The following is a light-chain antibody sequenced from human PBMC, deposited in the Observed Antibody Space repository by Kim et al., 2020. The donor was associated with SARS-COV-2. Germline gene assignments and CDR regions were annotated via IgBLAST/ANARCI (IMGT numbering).Light chain of an antibody. V-gene: IGLV4-69*01. J-gene: IGLJ3*02. CDR3: QTWGTGIRV. Sequence: GASVKLTCTLSSGNTSYASAWQQQPEKSPRYLMKLNSDGSHSKGDGIPDRFSGSSSGAERYLTISSLQSEDEADYYCQTWGTGIRVFGGGTKLTVL. CDR1: SGNTSYA. CDR2: LNSDGSH.